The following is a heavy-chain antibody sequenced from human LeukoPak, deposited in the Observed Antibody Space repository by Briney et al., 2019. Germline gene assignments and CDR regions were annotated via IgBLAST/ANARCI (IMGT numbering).Heavy chain of an antibody. J-gene: IGHJ4*02. V-gene: IGHV4-39*07. CDR2: INHSGST. CDR1: GGSISDSTYY. Sequence: SETLSLTCTVSGGSISDSTYYWGWIRQSPGKGPEWIGEINHSGSTNYNPSLKSRVTISVDTSKNQFSLKLSSVTAADTAVYYCARDYRVEVTATPYFDYWGQGTLVTVSS. D-gene: IGHD2-15*01. CDR3: ARDYRVEVTATPYFDY.